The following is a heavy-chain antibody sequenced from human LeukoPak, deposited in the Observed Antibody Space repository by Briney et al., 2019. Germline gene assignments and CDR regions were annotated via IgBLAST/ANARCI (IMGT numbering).Heavy chain of an antibody. Sequence: SETLSLTCTVFGGSISSFFWSWIRQPPRKGLEWIGYVHSSGSTKYNPSLKSRLIISVDMSKNQFSLKLRSVSVADTAVYYCARLAPGNYDILTGDPKVVFDYWGQGALVTVSS. V-gene: IGHV4-59*01. D-gene: IGHD3-9*01. CDR2: VHSSGST. CDR3: ARLAPGNYDILTGDPKVVFDY. CDR1: GGSISSFF. J-gene: IGHJ4*02.